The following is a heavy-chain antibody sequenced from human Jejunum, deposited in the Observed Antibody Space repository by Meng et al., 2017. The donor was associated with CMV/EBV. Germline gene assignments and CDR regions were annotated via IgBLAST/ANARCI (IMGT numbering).Heavy chain of an antibody. CDR1: GSFTSSNYY. CDR3: TRGLGSYGSRIDY. CDR2: IYYSGTT. Sequence: GSFTSSNYYWAWIRQPPGKGLEWIGNIYYSGTTYYNPSLKSRGTISVDTSKNQFSLKLSSVTAADTAVYYCTRGLGSYGSRIDYWGQGTLVTVSS. V-gene: IGHV4-39*07. D-gene: IGHD5-18*01. J-gene: IGHJ4*02.